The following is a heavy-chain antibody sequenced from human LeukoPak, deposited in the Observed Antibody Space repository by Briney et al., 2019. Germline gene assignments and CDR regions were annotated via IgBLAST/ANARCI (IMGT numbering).Heavy chain of an antibody. V-gene: IGHV4-34*01. CDR3: ARHYDFWSGLGTSHAFDI. CDR2: SYHSGST. J-gene: IGHJ3*02. D-gene: IGHD3-3*01. CDR1: GGSFSGYY. Sequence: SETLSVTCAVYGGSFSGYYWSWIRQPPGKGLEWIGNSYHSGSTYYNPSLKSRVTISVDRSKNQFFLKLSSVTAADTAVYYCARHYDFWSGLGTSHAFDIWGQGTMVTVSS.